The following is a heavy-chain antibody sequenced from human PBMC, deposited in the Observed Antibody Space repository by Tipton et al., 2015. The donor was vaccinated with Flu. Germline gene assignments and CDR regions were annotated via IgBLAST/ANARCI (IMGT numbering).Heavy chain of an antibody. CDR2: MLYGGST. D-gene: IGHD3-22*01. V-gene: IGHV4-39*07. CDR3: ARDDSGFNDY. CDR1: GGSVDSTTYY. Sequence: TLSLTCSVSGGSVDSTTYYWGWIRQPPGKGPEWIGSMLYGGSTYYNPSLESRVTISLDTSKNQFSLKLSSVTAADTAVYYCARDDSGFNDYWGPGTLVTVSS. J-gene: IGHJ4*02.